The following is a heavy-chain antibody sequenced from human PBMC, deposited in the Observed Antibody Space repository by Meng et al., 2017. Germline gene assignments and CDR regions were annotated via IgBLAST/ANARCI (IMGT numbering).Heavy chain of an antibody. D-gene: IGHD6-6*01. Sequence: SGTLSLTWAVYGGSFSGYYWGWIRQPPGKGLEWIGEINHSECTNDNPSLKSRGTISVDTSKNQISLELSSVTAADTGVYYCARGRGYSSSSAGYWGQGTLVTVSS. CDR3: ARGRGYSSSSAGY. CDR2: INHSECT. V-gene: IGHV4-34*01. CDR1: GGSFSGYY. J-gene: IGHJ4*02.